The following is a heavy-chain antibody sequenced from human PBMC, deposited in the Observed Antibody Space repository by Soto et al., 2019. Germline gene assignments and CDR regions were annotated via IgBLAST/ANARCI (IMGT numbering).Heavy chain of an antibody. CDR3: ARRHQNYYDSSGRYDYYGMDV. CDR1: GYSFTSYW. CDR2: IDPSDSYT. V-gene: IGHV5-10-1*01. D-gene: IGHD3-22*01. Sequence: GESLKISCKGPGYSFTSYWISWVRQMPGKGLEWMGRIDPSDSYTNYSPSFQGHVTISADKSISTAYLQWSSLKASDTAMYYCARRHQNYYDSSGRYDYYGMDVWGQGTTVTVSS. J-gene: IGHJ6*02.